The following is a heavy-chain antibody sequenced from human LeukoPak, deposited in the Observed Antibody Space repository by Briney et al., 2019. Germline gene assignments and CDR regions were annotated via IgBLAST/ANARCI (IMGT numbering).Heavy chain of an antibody. CDR3: AKWIDGDFADGYYGMDV. J-gene: IGHJ6*02. Sequence: SGGSLRLSCAASGFTFSSYAMSWVRQAPGKGLEWVSAISGSGGSTYYADSVKGRFTSSRDNPKNPLYLQMNSLRAEDTAVYYCAKWIDGDFADGYYGMDVWGQGTTVTVSS. CDR1: GFTFSSYA. CDR2: ISGSGGST. D-gene: IGHD4-17*01. V-gene: IGHV3-23*01.